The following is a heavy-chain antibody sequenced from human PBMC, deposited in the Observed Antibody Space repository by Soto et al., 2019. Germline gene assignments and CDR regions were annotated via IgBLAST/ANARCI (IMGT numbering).Heavy chain of an antibody. D-gene: IGHD6-6*01. CDR2: MNPNSGNT. V-gene: IGHV1-8*01. CDR3: ARGIAAHRDIWFDP. J-gene: IGHJ5*02. Sequence: ASVKVSCKASGYTFPRYDINRGRQAPGQGLEWMGWMNPNSGNTGYAQKFQGRVTMTRNTSISTAYMELSSPRSEDTAVYYCARGIAAHRDIWFDPWGQGTLVTVSS. CDR1: GYTFPRYD.